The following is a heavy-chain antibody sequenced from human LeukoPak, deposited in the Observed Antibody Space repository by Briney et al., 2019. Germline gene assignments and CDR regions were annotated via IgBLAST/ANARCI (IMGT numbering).Heavy chain of an antibody. Sequence: GGSLGLSWAASRFTFSNYWMTWVSQAPGKGLEWVAHMNQDGSEKDYVDSVKGRFTISRENAKSSLYLQRNSLRAEDTAVYYCARGHVRVVTNYYYGLDVWGQGTTVTVSS. J-gene: IGHJ6*02. CDR2: MNQDGSEK. CDR3: ARGHVRVVTNYYYGLDV. V-gene: IGHV3-7*01. CDR1: RFTFSNYW. D-gene: IGHD4-23*01.